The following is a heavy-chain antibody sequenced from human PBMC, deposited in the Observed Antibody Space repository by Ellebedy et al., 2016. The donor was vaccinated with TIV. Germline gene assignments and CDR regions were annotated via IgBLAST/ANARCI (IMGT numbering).Heavy chain of an antibody. CDR1: GGSFSGYY. CDR2: INHIGGT. J-gene: IGHJ6*02. CDR3: ARGRGTMVRGVMKYYYYYGMDV. Sequence: MPSETLSLTCAVYGGSFSGYYWSWIRQPPGKGLEWIGEINHIGGTNYNLSLKSRVTISVDTSKNQFSLKLSSVTAADTAVYYCARGRGTMVRGVMKYYYYYGMDVWGQGTTVTVSS. D-gene: IGHD3-10*01. V-gene: IGHV4-34*01.